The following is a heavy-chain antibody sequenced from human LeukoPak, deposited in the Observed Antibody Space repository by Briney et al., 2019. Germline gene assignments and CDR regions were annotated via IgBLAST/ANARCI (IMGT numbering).Heavy chain of an antibody. D-gene: IGHD3-9*01. Sequence: SETLSLTCSVSGDSISLSFYYWGWIRQPPGKALEWIGSIYYSGSTYYNPSLKSRVTISVDTSKNQFSLKLSSVTAADTAVYYCARDQVGDILTGYSPDYFDYWGQGTLVTVSS. CDR2: IYYSGST. J-gene: IGHJ4*02. CDR3: ARDQVGDILTGYSPDYFDY. V-gene: IGHV4-39*07. CDR1: GDSISLSFYY.